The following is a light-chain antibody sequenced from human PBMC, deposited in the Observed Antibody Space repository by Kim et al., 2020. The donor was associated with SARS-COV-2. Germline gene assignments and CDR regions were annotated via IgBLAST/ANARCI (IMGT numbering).Light chain of an antibody. J-gene: IGLJ1*01. CDR1: SRYVGGYNY. CDR3: SSYAGSNNYV. Sequence: GQSATISSTGTSRYVGGYNYVSWYQQNPGKAPKLMIYEVSKRPSGVPDRFSGSKSGNTASLTVSGLQAEDEADYYCSSYAGSNNYVFGTGTKVTVL. V-gene: IGLV2-8*01. CDR2: EVS.